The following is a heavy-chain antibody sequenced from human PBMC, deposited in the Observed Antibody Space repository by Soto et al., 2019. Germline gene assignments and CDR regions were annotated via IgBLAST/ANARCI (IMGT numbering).Heavy chain of an antibody. V-gene: IGHV1-69*02. CDR2: IIPILGIA. D-gene: IGHD2-15*01. CDR3: ARVERLVEGWFDP. Sequence: QVQLVQSGAEVKKPGSSVKVSCKASGGTFSSYTISWVRQAPGQGLEWMGRIIPILGIANYAQKFQGRVTITADKSTSTAYMELSRLRSEDTAVYYCARVERLVEGWFDPWGQGTLVTVSS. J-gene: IGHJ5*02. CDR1: GGTFSSYT.